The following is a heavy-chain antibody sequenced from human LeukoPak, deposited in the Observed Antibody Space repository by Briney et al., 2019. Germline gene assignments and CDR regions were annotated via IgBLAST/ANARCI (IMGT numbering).Heavy chain of an antibody. V-gene: IGHV3-74*01. D-gene: IGHD2-21*01. Sequence: GGSLRLSCAASGFTLSSYWMPWVRQAPGKGVVWVSRINSDGSSTSYADCVKGRFTIPRDNAKNTLYLQMNSLRAEDTAVYYCARDGRVKFRDFDYWGQGTLVTVSS. CDR2: INSDGSST. J-gene: IGHJ4*02. CDR3: ARDGRVKFRDFDY. CDR1: GFTLSSYW.